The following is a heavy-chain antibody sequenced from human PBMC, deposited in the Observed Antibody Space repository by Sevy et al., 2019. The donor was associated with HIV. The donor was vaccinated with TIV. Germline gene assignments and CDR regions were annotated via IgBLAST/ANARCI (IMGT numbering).Heavy chain of an antibody. CDR1: GLTFSTYA. J-gene: IGHJ3*02. CDR2: ITGSGGNT. V-gene: IGHV3-23*01. D-gene: IGHD1-7*01. Sequence: GGSLRLSCAASGLTFSTYAMSWVRHAPGRGLEWVSTITGSGGNTYYADSVKGRFTISRDNSKNTLYLQMNSLGAEDTVVYYCAKDGNYADDGFDIWGQGTMVTVSS. CDR3: AKDGNYADDGFDI.